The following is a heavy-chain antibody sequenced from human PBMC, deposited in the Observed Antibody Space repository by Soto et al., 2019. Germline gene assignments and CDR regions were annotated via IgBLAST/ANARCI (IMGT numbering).Heavy chain of an antibody. CDR2: ISAYNGNT. CDR1: GYTFTSYG. V-gene: IGHV1-18*01. D-gene: IGHD2-15*01. J-gene: IGHJ6*03. Sequence: ASVKVSCKASGYTFTSYGISWVRQAPGQGLEWMGWISAYNGNTNYAQKLQGRVTMTTDTSTSTAYMELRSLRSDDTAVYYCARVYSDVVVVAATPPDYYYYMDVWGKGTTVTVSS. CDR3: ARVYSDVVVVAATPPDYYYYMDV.